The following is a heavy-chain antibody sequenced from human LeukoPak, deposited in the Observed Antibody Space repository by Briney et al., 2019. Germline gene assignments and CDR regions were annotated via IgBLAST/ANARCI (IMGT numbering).Heavy chain of an antibody. CDR1: GGSFSGYY. V-gene: IGHV4-34*01. Sequence: PSETLSLTCAVYGGSFSGYYWSWIRQPPGKGLEWIGEINHSGSTNYNPSLKSRVTISVDTSKNQFSLKLSSVTAADTAVYYCARGHLRGITRVRGVIIRFDPWGQGTLDTVSS. J-gene: IGHJ5*02. CDR2: INHSGST. D-gene: IGHD3-10*01. CDR3: ARGHLRGITRVRGVIIRFDP.